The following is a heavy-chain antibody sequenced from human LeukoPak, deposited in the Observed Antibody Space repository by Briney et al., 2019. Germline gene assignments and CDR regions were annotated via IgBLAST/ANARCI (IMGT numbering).Heavy chain of an antibody. D-gene: IGHD3-22*01. CDR2: IYHSGST. CDR3: ARHSAPHYYDSSTTNWFDP. V-gene: IGHV4-38-2*02. Sequence: PSETLSLTCTVSGYSISSGYFWGWIRQPPGKGLEWIGSIYHSGSTYYNPSLKSRVTISVDTSKNQFSLKLSSVTAADTAVYYCARHSAPHYYDSSTTNWFDPWGQGTLVTVSS. CDR1: GYSISSGYF. J-gene: IGHJ5*02.